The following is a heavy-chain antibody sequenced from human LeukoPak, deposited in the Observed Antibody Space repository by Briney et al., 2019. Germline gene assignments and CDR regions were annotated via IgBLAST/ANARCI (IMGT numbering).Heavy chain of an antibody. Sequence: GGSLRLSCAASGFTFSSYAMSWVRQAPGKGLEWVANIDQDGSEKYYVDSVKGRFTISRDNAKNSLYLQMNSLRAEGTAVYYCARAGQVGTADYWGQGTLVTVSS. CDR2: IDQDGSEK. CDR3: ARAGQVGTADY. J-gene: IGHJ4*02. V-gene: IGHV3-7*01. CDR1: GFTFSSYA. D-gene: IGHD1-26*01.